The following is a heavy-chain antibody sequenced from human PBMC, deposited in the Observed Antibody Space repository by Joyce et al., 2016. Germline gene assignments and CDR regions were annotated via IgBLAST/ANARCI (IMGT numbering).Heavy chain of an antibody. CDR1: GLTLSNYG. V-gene: IGHV3-30*18. Sequence: QVQLVESGGGVVQPGRSLRLSCAASGLTLSNYGVHWVRQAPGKGLELVAVISYDGIYKYYAYSVKGRFTISRDNSKNTVFLEMNSLRTEDTAVYYCAKILTATYSSGWFLDYWGQGTLVTVSS. D-gene: IGHD6-25*01. CDR3: AKILTATYSSGWFLDY. J-gene: IGHJ4*02. CDR2: ISYDGIYK.